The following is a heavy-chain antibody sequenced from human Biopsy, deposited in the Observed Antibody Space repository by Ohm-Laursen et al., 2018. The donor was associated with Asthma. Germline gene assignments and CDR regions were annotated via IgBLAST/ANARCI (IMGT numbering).Heavy chain of an antibody. CDR3: ARFIDGTFFVDY. CDR1: GYTFSDSW. J-gene: IGHJ4*02. V-gene: IGHV5-51*01. Sequence: RESLRISCKASGYTFSDSWIGWVRQMPGKGLEWMGIIFAANSETKYSPSFQGQVTISADMSISTAFLQCSSLKASDTAIYYCARFIDGTFFVDYWGQGTLVTVSS. CDR2: IFAANSET. D-gene: IGHD1-7*01.